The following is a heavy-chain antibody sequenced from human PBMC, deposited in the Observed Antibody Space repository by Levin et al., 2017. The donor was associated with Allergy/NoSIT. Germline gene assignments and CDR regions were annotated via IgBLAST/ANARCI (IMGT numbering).Heavy chain of an antibody. CDR2: LSGSGGST. D-gene: IGHD3-16*01. CDR1: GFTFSNYA. Sequence: ETLSLTCAASGFTFSNYAMSWVRQAPGKGLEWVSTLSGSGGSTYYADSVKGRFTISRDNSKNTLYLQMNSLRAGDTAVYYCAKVGLRLGGDYWGQGTLVTVSS. V-gene: IGHV3-23*01. J-gene: IGHJ4*02. CDR3: AKVGLRLGGDY.